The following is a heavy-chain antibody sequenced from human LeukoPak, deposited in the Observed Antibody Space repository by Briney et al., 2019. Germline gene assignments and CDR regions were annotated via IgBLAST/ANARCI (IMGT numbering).Heavy chain of an antibody. J-gene: IGHJ4*02. CDR1: GGSISSYY. CDR3: GRATGYMIEDYFDY. V-gene: IGHV4-59*01. Sequence: SETLSLTCTVSGGSISSYYWSWIRQPPGKGLEWIGYIYYSGSTNYNPSLKSRVTISVDTSKNQFSLKLRSVTAADTAVYYCGRATGYMIEDYFDYWGQGTLATVSS. CDR2: IYYSGST. D-gene: IGHD3-22*01.